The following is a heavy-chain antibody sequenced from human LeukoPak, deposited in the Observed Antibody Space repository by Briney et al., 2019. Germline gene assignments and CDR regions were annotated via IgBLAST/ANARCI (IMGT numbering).Heavy chain of an antibody. Sequence: PSETLSLTCTVSGGSISSYYWSWIRQPAGKGLEWIGLIYSSGSTNYNPSLKSRVTMSVDTSKNQFSLKLTSVTAADTAVYYCARGYCSGGSCYSRPRLHYYYMDVWGKGTTVTISS. V-gene: IGHV4-4*07. D-gene: IGHD2-15*01. J-gene: IGHJ6*03. CDR1: GGSISSYY. CDR3: ARGYCSGGSCYSRPRLHYYYMDV. CDR2: IYSSGST.